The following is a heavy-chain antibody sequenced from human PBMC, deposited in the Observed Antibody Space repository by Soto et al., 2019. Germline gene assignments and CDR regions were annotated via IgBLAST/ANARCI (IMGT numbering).Heavy chain of an antibody. CDR3: ARPVGAARREGWFDP. Sequence: VKVSCKASGGTFSSYAISWVRQAPGQGLEWMGGIIPIFGTANYAQKFQGRVTITADESTSTAYMELSSLRSEDTAVYYCARPVGAARREGWFDPWGQGTLVTVSS. D-gene: IGHD6-6*01. CDR2: IIPIFGTA. CDR1: GGTFSSYA. J-gene: IGHJ5*02. V-gene: IGHV1-69*13.